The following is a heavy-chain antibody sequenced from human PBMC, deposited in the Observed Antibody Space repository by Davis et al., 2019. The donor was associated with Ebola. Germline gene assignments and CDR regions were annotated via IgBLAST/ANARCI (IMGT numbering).Heavy chain of an antibody. CDR2: ISSSSSYI. J-gene: IGHJ4*02. V-gene: IGHV3-21*01. CDR3: AREVAVAGTECDY. D-gene: IGHD6-19*01. CDR1: GFTFSSYS. Sequence: GGSLRLSCAASGFTFSSYSMNWVRQAPGKGLEWASSISSSSSYIYYADSVKGRFTISRDNAKNSLYLQMNSLRAEDTAVYYCAREVAVAGTECDYWGQGTLVTVSS.